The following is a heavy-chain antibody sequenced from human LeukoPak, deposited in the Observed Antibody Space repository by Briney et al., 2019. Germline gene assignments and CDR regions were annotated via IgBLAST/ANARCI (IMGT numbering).Heavy chain of an antibody. V-gene: IGHV3-21*01. CDR1: GFTFSSYS. CDR2: ISSSSSYI. CDR3: ARDHGAGYSSGSFDY. Sequence: GGSLRLSCAASGFTFSSYSMNWVRQAPGKGLEWVSSISSSSSYIYYADSVKGRFTISRDNAKNSLYLQMNSLRAEDTAVYYCARDHGAGYSSGSFDYWGQGTLVTVSS. J-gene: IGHJ4*02. D-gene: IGHD6-19*01.